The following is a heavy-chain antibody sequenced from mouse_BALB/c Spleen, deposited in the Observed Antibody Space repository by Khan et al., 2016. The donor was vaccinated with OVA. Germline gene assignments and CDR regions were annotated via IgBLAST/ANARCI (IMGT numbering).Heavy chain of an antibody. D-gene: IGHD1-2*01. Sequence: VQLKQSGPGLVKPSQSLSLTCTVTGYSITSGYGWNWIRQLPGNKLEWMGYISYSGGTNYNPSLKSQISITRDTTKTQFYLQWKSVTTADTAECYRARTARVKYWGQGTTLTVSS. V-gene: IGHV3-2*02. CDR3: ARTARVKY. J-gene: IGHJ2*01. CDR2: ISYSGGT. CDR1: GYSITSGYG.